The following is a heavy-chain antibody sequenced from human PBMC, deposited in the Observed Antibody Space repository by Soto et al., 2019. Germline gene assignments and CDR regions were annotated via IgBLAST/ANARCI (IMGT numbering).Heavy chain of an antibody. V-gene: IGHV4-4*02. Sequence: PSDTLSLTCAVSGGSISISHWWSWFRQPPGKGLEWIGEIYHSGSTNYNPSLKSRVTISVDKSKNQFSLKLSSVTAADTAVYYCARGDCSGGSCYSVDIWGQGTMVTVSS. J-gene: IGHJ3*02. CDR1: GGSISISHW. CDR3: ARGDCSGGSCYSVDI. D-gene: IGHD2-15*01. CDR2: IYHSGST.